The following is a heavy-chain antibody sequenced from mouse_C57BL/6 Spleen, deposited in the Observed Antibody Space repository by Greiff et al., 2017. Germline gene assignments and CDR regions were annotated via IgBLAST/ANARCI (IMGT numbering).Heavy chain of an antibody. J-gene: IGHJ4*01. CDR2: INYDGSST. CDR3: AIDLDDCGSSYDYAMDY. D-gene: IGHD1-1*01. Sequence: EVQVVESEGGLVQPGSSMKLSCTASGFTFSDYYMAWVRQVPEKGLEWVANINYDGSSTYYLDSLKSRFIITRENAKNTLYLQMSRLKSEDTATYYCAIDLDDCGSSYDYAMDYWGQGTAVTVSS. CDR1: GFTFSDYY. V-gene: IGHV5-16*01.